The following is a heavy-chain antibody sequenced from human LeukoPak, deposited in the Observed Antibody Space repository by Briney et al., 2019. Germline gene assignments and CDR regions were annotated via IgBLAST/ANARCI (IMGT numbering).Heavy chain of an antibody. V-gene: IGHV4-4*07. CDR2: VSSTWST. CDR1: GGSISDYY. CDR3: ARASYCRGGHCDNLPRFGP. J-gene: IGHJ5*02. D-gene: IGHD2-15*01. Sequence: SETLSLTCGVSGGSISDYYWSWLRQPAGKGLEWIGGVSSTWSTDCNSSLKSRVTLLVDTSKNQLSLKPTSVTAPDPDVYYRARASYCRGGHCDNLPRFGPWGEGGPVSVSS.